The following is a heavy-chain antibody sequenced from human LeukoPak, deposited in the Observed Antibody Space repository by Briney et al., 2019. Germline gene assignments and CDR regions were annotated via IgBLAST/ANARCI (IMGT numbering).Heavy chain of an antibody. D-gene: IGHD6-13*01. Sequence: GSLRLSCAASGFTFSNYAMRWVRQPPGQGLEWIGNIYYSGSTYYNPSLKSRVTISVDTSKNQFSLKLSSVTAADTAVYYCARHASYSSSWTDFDYWGQGTLVTVSS. J-gene: IGHJ4*02. V-gene: IGHV4-39*01. CDR3: ARHASYSSSWTDFDY. CDR1: GFTFSNYA. CDR2: IYYSGST.